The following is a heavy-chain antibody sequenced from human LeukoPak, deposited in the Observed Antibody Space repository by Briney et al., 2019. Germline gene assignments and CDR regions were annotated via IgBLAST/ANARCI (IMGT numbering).Heavy chain of an antibody. Sequence: PSETLSLTCTVSGGSISSDDYYWSWIRQPPGKGLEWIGYIYYSGSTYYNPSLKSRVTISVDTSKNQFSLKLSSVTAADTAVYYCARDLNYDFWSGSSYGMDVWGQGTTVTVSS. V-gene: IGHV4-30-4*01. D-gene: IGHD3-3*01. CDR1: GGSISSDDYY. J-gene: IGHJ6*02. CDR2: IYYSGST. CDR3: ARDLNYDFWSGSSYGMDV.